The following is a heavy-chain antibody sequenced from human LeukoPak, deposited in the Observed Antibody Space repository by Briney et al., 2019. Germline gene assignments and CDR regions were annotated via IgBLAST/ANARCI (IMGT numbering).Heavy chain of an antibody. D-gene: IGHD1-20*01. CDR1: GYSINQGYY. Sequence: SETLSLTCGASGYSINQGYYWGWLRQPPGKGLGWTATIFHSGNTYYNPSLKSRVTISVDTSKNQFSLQLSCVTAADTAGYFCARDRSHNCAYFDYWGQGILVIVSS. J-gene: IGHJ4*02. V-gene: IGHV4-38-2*01. CDR3: ARDRSHNCAYFDY. CDR2: IFHSGNT.